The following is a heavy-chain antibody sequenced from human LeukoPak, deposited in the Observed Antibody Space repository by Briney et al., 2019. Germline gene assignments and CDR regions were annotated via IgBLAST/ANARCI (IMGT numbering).Heavy chain of an antibody. D-gene: IGHD6-13*01. CDR3: AREEHRLAEAGTSAFDL. CDR2: ISGSGGTT. Sequence: GGSLRLSCAVSGITLSNYGMSWVRQAPGKGLEWVAGISGSGGTTNYADSVKGRFTISRDNARNTVYLQMSSLRVEDTAIYFCAREEHRLAEAGTSAFDLGGQGTLVTVSP. CDR1: GITLSNYG. V-gene: IGHV3-23*01. J-gene: IGHJ3*01.